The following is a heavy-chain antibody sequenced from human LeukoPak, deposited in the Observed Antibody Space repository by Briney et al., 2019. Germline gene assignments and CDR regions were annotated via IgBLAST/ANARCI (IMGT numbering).Heavy chain of an antibody. CDR2: IYYSGSA. CDR1: GGSISSSSYY. D-gene: IGHD3-3*01. J-gene: IGHJ4*02. V-gene: IGHV4-39*01. CDR3: ARYPPHDFWSGYYVGY. Sequence: PSETLSLTCTVSGGSISSSSYYWGWIRQPPGKGLEWIGSIYYSGSAYYNPSLKSRVTISVDTSKNQFSLKLSSVTAADTAVYYCARYPPHDFWSGYYVGYWGQGTLVTVSS.